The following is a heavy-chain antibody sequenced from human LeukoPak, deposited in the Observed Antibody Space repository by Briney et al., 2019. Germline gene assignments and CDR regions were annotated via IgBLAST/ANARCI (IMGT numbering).Heavy chain of an antibody. J-gene: IGHJ5*02. Sequence: SETLSLTCAVSGASISNYYLSWIRQSAGKGLEWVGGTHISGTTNYNTSLSRRVSMSVDTSKNQFSLRRTSVTAADTAVYYCARDLWLLWFGEPPWFDPWGQGILVTVSS. CDR2: THISGTT. CDR3: ARDLWLLWFGEPPWFDP. V-gene: IGHV4-4*07. CDR1: GASISNYY. D-gene: IGHD3-10*01.